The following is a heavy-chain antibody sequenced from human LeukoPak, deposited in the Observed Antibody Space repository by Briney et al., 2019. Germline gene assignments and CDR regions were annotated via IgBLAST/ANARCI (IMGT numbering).Heavy chain of an antibody. CDR1: GYTFISYA. Sequence: ASVKVSCKASGYTFISYAMHWVRQAPGQRLEWMGWINAGNGNTKYSQKFQGRVTITRDTSASTAYMELSSLRSEDTAVYYCARAGSSSWFPHGEYFQHWGQGALVTVSS. J-gene: IGHJ1*01. D-gene: IGHD6-13*01. CDR2: INAGNGNT. V-gene: IGHV1-3*01. CDR3: ARAGSSSWFPHGEYFQH.